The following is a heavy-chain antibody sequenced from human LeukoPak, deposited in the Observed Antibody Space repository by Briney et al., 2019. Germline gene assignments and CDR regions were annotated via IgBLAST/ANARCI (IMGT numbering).Heavy chain of an antibody. CDR2: IIPIFGTA. CDR3: ARDQIGYNWKGGYYFDY. J-gene: IGHJ4*02. Sequence: SVKASCKASGGTFSSYAISWVRQAPGQGLEWMGGIIPIFGTANYAQKFQGRVTITADKSTSTAYMELSSLRSEDTAVYYCARDQIGYNWKGGYYFDYWGQGTLVTVSS. V-gene: IGHV1-69*06. CDR1: GGTFSSYA. D-gene: IGHD1-1*01.